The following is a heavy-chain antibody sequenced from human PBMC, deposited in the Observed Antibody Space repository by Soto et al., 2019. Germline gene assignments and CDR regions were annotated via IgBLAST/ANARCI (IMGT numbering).Heavy chain of an antibody. CDR2: INSDGSNT. V-gene: IGHV3-74*01. Sequence: LQLSCAASGFTFSKYWMHWVRQAPGKGLVWVSRINSDGSNTSYADSVKGRFTISRDNAKNTLYLQMNSLRAEDTAVYYCARQSFDFWGSYSMDVSRHGTTLTV. CDR3: ARQSFDFWGSYSMDV. D-gene: IGHD3-3*01. J-gene: IGHJ6*02. CDR1: GFTFSKYW.